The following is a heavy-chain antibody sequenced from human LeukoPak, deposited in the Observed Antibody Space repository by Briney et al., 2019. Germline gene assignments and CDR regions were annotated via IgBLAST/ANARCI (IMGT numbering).Heavy chain of an antibody. CDR3: VGYDSSGYYKLDH. CDR1: GFTPSSYG. J-gene: IGHJ4*02. CDR2: ISQDETKQ. D-gene: IGHD3-22*01. V-gene: IGHV3-30*03. Sequence: PGGSLRLSCAASGFTPSSYGMHWVRQAQGKGLEWVTSISQDETKQYYADSVKGRFTISRDSATNALFLQMNSLRAEDTAVYYCVGYDSSGYYKLDHWGQGALVTVSS.